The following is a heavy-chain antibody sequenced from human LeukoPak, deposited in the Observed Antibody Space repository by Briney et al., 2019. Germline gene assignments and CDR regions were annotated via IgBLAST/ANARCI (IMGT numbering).Heavy chain of an antibody. D-gene: IGHD3-16*01. CDR1: GGSISSGGYY. V-gene: IGHV4-31*03. CDR2: IYYSGST. Sequence: PSQTLSLTCTVSGGSISSGGYYWSWIRKHAGKGLEWIGDIYYSGSTYHNPSLKSRVTISVDTSKNQFSLKLSSVTAADTAVYYCAREVGGDGDYFDYWGQGTLVTVSS. CDR3: AREVGGDGDYFDY. J-gene: IGHJ4*02.